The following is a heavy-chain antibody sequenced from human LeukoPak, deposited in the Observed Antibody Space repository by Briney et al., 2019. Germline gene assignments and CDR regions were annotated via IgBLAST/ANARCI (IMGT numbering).Heavy chain of an antibody. J-gene: IGHJ4*02. Sequence: SETLSLTCTVSGGSISGYYWSWIRQPPGKGLEWIGYSYYGGSTNYNPSLKSRVTISVDSTKNQFSLKLTSVTAADTAVYYCARCDSVTALDYWGQGTLVTVSS. D-gene: IGHD5-18*01. CDR2: SYYGGST. V-gene: IGHV4-59*01. CDR3: ARCDSVTALDY. CDR1: GGSISGYY.